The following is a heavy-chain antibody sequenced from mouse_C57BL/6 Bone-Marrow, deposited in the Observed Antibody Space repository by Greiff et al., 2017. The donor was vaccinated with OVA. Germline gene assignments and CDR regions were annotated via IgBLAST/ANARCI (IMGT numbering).Heavy chain of an antibody. D-gene: IGHD1-1*01. Sequence: EVQLQQSGPVLVKPGPSVKISCKASGFTFTDYYMHWVKQSHGKSLEWIGLVYPYNGGTSYNQKFKGKATLTVDTSSSTAYMELNSLTSEDSAVYYCARVYYYGSSYRNWYFDVWGTGTTVTVSS. J-gene: IGHJ1*03. CDR1: GFTFTDYY. CDR3: ARVYYYGSSYRNWYFDV. CDR2: VYPYNGGT. V-gene: IGHV1-36*01.